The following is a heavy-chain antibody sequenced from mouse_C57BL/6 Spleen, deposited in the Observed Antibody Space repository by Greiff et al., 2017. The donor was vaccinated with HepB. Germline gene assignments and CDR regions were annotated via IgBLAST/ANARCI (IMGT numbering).Heavy chain of an antibody. CDR1: GYTFTSYW. V-gene: IGHV1-64*01. CDR3: ARKVDYGTGDWFAY. Sequence: QVHVKQPGAELVKPGASVKLSCKASGYTFTSYWMHWVKQRPGQGLEWIGMIHPNSGSTNYNEKFKSKATLTVDKSSSTAYMQLSSLTSEDSAVYYCARKVDYGTGDWFAYWGQGTLVTVSA. D-gene: IGHD2-1*01. CDR2: IHPNSGST. J-gene: IGHJ3*01.